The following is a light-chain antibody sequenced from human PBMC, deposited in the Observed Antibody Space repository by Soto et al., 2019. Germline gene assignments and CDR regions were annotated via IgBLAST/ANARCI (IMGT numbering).Light chain of an antibody. J-gene: IGKJ4*01. CDR3: QQRSNWLT. CDR1: QSVSSY. V-gene: IGKV3-11*01. CDR2: DAS. Sequence: EIVLTQSPATLSLSPGERATLSCRASQSVSSYLAWYQQKPGQAPRLLIYDASNRATVIPARFSGSGSGTDFTLTISSLEPEDFAVYYCQQRSNWLTFGGGTKV.